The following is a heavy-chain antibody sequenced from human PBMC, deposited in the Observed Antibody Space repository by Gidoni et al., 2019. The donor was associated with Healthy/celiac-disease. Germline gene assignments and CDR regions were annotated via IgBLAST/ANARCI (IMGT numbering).Heavy chain of an antibody. D-gene: IGHD3-10*01. J-gene: IGHJ4*02. CDR2: IYYSGTT. CDR3: ARPYGSGSFDY. CDR1: GGSISSSSYY. Sequence: QLQLQESGPGLVTPSATLSLTCTVSGGSISSSSYYWGWIRQPPGKGLEWLGSIYYSGTTYYNPSLKSRVTISVDTSKNQFSLKLSSVTAADTAVYYCARPYGSGSFDYWGQGTLVTVSS. V-gene: IGHV4-39*01.